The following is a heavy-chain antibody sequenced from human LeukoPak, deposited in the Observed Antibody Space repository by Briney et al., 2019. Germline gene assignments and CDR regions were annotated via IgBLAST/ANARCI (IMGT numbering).Heavy chain of an antibody. CDR2: ISSSSSYI. J-gene: IGHJ6*02. Sequence: PGGSLRLSCAASGFTFSSYSMNWVRQAPGKGLEWVSSISSSSSYIYYADSVKGRFTISRDNAKNSLYLQMNSLRAEDTAVYYCARDGENTRIRYYYYGMDVWGQGTTVTVSS. V-gene: IGHV3-21*01. D-gene: IGHD1-14*01. CDR3: ARDGENTRIRYYYYGMDV. CDR1: GFTFSSYS.